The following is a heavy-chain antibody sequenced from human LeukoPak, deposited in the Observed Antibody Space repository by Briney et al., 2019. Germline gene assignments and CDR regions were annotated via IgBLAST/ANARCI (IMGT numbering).Heavy chain of an antibody. V-gene: IGHV3-48*02. J-gene: IGHJ4*02. CDR1: GFTFSNYG. Sequence: PGGSLRPSCAASGFTFSNYGMNWVRQAPGKGLEWLSYISSDSSSLSYADSVRGRFTISRDNAKNSLYLQMNSLRDEDTAVYYCARRYSSGWSVFDYWGQGTLVTVSS. CDR3: ARRYSSGWSVFDY. CDR2: ISSDSSSL. D-gene: IGHD6-19*01.